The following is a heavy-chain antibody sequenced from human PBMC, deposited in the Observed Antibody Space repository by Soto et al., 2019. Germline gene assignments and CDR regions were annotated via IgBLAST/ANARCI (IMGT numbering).Heavy chain of an antibody. J-gene: IGHJ3*02. CDR1: GYSFTSYW. CDR2: IYPGDSDT. D-gene: IGHD3-16*02. CDR3: ARQRDYVWGSYRYPYDAFDI. V-gene: IGHV5-51*01. Sequence: GESLKISCKGSGYSFTSYWIGWVRQMPGKGLEWMGIIYPGDSDTRYSPSFQGQVTISADKSVSTAYLQWSSLKASDTAIYYRARQRDYVWGSYRYPYDAFDIWGQGTMVTVSS.